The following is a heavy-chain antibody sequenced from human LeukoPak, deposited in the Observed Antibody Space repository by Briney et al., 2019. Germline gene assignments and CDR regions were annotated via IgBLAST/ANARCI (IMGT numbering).Heavy chain of an antibody. J-gene: IGHJ4*02. CDR3: ARSGGFILTPIDY. CDR2: IYNSGNT. CDR1: GGSMSSDGFY. Sequence: SQTLSLTCTVSGGSMSSDGFYWNWIRQYPGNGLEWIGHIYNSGNTYYNPSLKSRVTIFADTSKNQFSLKLSSVTAADTAVYYCARSGGFILTPIDYWGQGTLVTVSS. D-gene: IGHD2-15*01. V-gene: IGHV4-31*03.